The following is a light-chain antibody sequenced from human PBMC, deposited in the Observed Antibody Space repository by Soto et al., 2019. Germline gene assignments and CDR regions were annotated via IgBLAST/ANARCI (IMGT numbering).Light chain of an antibody. CDR3: QQSDSSPIT. CDR2: AAS. CDR1: QTISRN. J-gene: IGKJ5*01. Sequence: DIPMTQSPSSLSAPVGDRVTITCRASQTISRNLNWYQQKPGKAPKLLIYAASSLQSGVPSRFSGSGSGTDFTLAISSLQPEDFATYYCQQSDSSPITFGQGTRLEIK. V-gene: IGKV1-39*01.